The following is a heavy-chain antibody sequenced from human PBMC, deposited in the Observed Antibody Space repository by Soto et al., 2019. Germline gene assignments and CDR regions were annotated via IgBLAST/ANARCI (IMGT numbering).Heavy chain of an antibody. CDR3: ARDDIPGRAVATYGMDV. CDR2: IWYDGSNE. V-gene: IGHV3-33*08. CDR1: GFTFSNAW. J-gene: IGHJ6*02. Sequence: VQLVESGGGLVKPGGSLRLSCAASGFTFSNAWMSWVRQAPGKGLEWVAVIWYDGSNEYYADSVKGRFTISKDNSKNTLYLQMNSLRAEDTAVYYCARDDIPGRAVATYGMDVWGQGTTVTVSS. D-gene: IGHD6-19*01.